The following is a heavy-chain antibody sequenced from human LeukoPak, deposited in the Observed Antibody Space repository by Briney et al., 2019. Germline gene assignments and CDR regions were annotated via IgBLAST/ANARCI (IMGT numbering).Heavy chain of an antibody. V-gene: IGHV1-2*02. J-gene: IGHJ4*02. CDR1: VYTFTGYY. Sequence: ASVKVSCKASVYTFTGYYMHWVRQAPGQGLEWMGWINPKSGGTNYAQKFQGRVTMTRDTSISTAYMELNRLRSDDTAVYYCARGHEQQLVGGAFDYWGQGTLVTVSS. CDR2: INPKSGGT. CDR3: ARGHEQQLVGGAFDY. D-gene: IGHD6-13*01.